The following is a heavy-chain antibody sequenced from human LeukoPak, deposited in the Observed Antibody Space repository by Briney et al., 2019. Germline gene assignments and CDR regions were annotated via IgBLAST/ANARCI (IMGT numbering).Heavy chain of an antibody. D-gene: IGHD6-19*01. Sequence: ASVKVSCKASGYTSTDYHMHWVRQAPGQGLEWMGIINPSGGSTTYAEKFQGRVTMTRDTSTSTVYMELTSLRSEDTAVYYCARDSLRTAIAMAGGNWFDPWGQGTLVTVSP. V-gene: IGHV1-46*01. CDR3: ARDSLRTAIAMAGGNWFDP. J-gene: IGHJ5*02. CDR1: GYTSTDYH. CDR2: INPSGGST.